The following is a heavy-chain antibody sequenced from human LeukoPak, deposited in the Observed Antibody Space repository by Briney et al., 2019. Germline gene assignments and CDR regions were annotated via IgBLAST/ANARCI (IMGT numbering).Heavy chain of an antibody. CDR2: ISYDGSNK. CDR1: GFTFSSYA. V-gene: IGHV3-30-3*01. D-gene: IGHD2-2*01. CDR3: ARAVGYCSSTSCYEYYFDY. J-gene: IGHJ4*02. Sequence: GGSLRLSCAASGFTFSSYAMHWVRQAPGKGLEWVAVISYDGSNKYYADSVKGRFTISRDNSKNTLYLQMNSLRAEDTAVYYCARAVGYCSSTSCYEYYFDYWGQGTLVTVSS.